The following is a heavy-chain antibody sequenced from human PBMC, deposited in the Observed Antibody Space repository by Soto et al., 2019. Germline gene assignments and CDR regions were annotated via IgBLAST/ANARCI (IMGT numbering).Heavy chain of an antibody. CDR2: IIPIFGTA. Sequence: VKVSCKASGGTFSSYAISWVRQAPGQGLEWMGGIIPIFGTANYAQKFQGRVTITADESTSTAYMELSSLRSEDTAVYYCSVGGYSSSSDYWGQGTLVNVSS. V-gene: IGHV1-69*01. D-gene: IGHD6-6*01. CDR3: SVGGYSSSSDY. J-gene: IGHJ4*02. CDR1: GGTFSSYA.